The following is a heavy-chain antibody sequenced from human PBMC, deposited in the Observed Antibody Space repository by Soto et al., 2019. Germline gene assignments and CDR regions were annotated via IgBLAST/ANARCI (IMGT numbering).Heavy chain of an antibody. D-gene: IGHD1-1*01. CDR1: GFTFSSYT. Sequence: EVQLLESGGGLVKPGGSLRLSRAASGFTFSSYTMNWVRQAPGKGLEWVSSITSSSSAIYYADSVRGRFTISRDNAKNSLYLQMNSLRAEDAAVYYCARDPNTGTYHFNYWGQGTLVTVSS. CDR3: ARDPNTGTYHFNY. CDR2: ITSSSSAI. J-gene: IGHJ4*02. V-gene: IGHV3-21*01.